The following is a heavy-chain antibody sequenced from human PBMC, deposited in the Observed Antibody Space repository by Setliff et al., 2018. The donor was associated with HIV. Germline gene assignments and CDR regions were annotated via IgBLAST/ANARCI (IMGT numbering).Heavy chain of an antibody. CDR1: GVSVNNDDDY. Sequence: PSETLSLTCAVSGVSVNNDDDYWGWIRQPPGKGLEWIAIIHQSGTAHKRPSLKSRVTIYIDTSENLFSLKLSGVTAADTAIYYCARQVGEGKWYLDSWGHGTLVTVSS. V-gene: IGHV4-39*01. CDR2: IHQSGTA. CDR3: ARQVGEGKWYLDS. J-gene: IGHJ4*01. D-gene: IGHD1-26*01.